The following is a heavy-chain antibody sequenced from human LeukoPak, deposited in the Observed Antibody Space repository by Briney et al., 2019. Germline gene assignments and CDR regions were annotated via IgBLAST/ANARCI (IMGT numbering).Heavy chain of an antibody. Sequence: PGGSLRPSCAASGFTFSSYGMHWVRQAPGKGLEWVAVISYDGSNKYYADSVKGRFTISRDNSKNTLYLQMNSLRAEDTAVYYCASDCGGDCYSLDYWGQGTLVTVSS. CDR2: ISYDGSNK. V-gene: IGHV3-30*03. CDR3: ASDCGGDCYSLDY. D-gene: IGHD2-21*02. J-gene: IGHJ4*02. CDR1: GFTFSSYG.